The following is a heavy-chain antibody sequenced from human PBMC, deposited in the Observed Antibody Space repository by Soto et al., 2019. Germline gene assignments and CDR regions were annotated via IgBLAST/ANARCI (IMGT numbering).Heavy chain of an antibody. D-gene: IGHD4-17*01. CDR1: GLSFGTSGVG. CDR2: IYWNDDQ. Sequence: QITLKESGPTLVKPTQTLTLTCTASGLSFGTSGVGVGWIRQPPGKALEWLALIYWNDDQRYSPSLKSSLTITKDTSKNLVVLTMTNVDPVDTATYYCASMTTVATAAFDIWGQGIMVTVPS. J-gene: IGHJ3*02. V-gene: IGHV2-5*01. CDR3: ASMTTVATAAFDI.